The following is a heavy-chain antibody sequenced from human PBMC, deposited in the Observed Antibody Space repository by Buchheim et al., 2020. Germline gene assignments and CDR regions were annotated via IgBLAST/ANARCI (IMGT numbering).Heavy chain of an antibody. CDR2: IYSGGST. D-gene: IGHD6-19*01. Sequence: EVQLVESGGGLVQPGGSLRLSCAASGFTVSSNYMSWVRQAPGKGLEWVSVIYSGGSTYYADPVKGRFTISRDNSKNTLYLQMNSLRAEDTAVYYCARATAEKYSSGWLYFDYWGQGTL. CDR1: GFTVSSNY. V-gene: IGHV3-66*01. CDR3: ARATAEKYSSGWLYFDY. J-gene: IGHJ4*02.